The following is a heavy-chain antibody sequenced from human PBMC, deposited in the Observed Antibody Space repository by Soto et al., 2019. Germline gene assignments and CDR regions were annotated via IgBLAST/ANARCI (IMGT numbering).Heavy chain of an antibody. J-gene: IGHJ4*02. V-gene: IGHV3-30*18. Sequence: GGSLRLSCAASGFTFSSYGMHWVRQAPGKGLEWVAVISYDGSNKYYADSVKGRFTISRDNSKNTLYLQMNSLRAEDTAVYYCAKDNYDYVWGSYPLDYWGQGTLVTVSS. D-gene: IGHD3-16*02. CDR1: GFTFSSYG. CDR3: AKDNYDYVWGSYPLDY. CDR2: ISYDGSNK.